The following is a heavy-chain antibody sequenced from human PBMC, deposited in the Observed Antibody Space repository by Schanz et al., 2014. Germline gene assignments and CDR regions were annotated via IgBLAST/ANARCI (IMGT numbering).Heavy chain of an antibody. V-gene: IGHV3-30*04. J-gene: IGHJ4*02. D-gene: IGHD6-19*01. CDR3: ARDPNTSAWLPYFDT. CDR1: TSLFSRSV. Sequence: DLVESGGGVVQPGRSLTLSCAVSTSLFSRSVIHWVRQAPGKGPEWVAVMWNDGIKTHYADSGKGRFTISRDNSKNTVYLQMNSLRTDDTAMYYCARDPNTSAWLPYFDTWGQGTLVTVSS. CDR2: MWNDGIKT.